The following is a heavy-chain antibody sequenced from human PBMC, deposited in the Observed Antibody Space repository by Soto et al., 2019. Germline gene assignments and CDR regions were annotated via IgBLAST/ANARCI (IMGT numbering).Heavy chain of an antibody. CDR2: INTDGSTT. D-gene: IGHD3-16*01. V-gene: IGHV3-74*01. CDR3: APDRGGDASH. CDR1: GFTFSNYW. Sequence: EVQLVESGGGLVQPGGSLRLSCAASGFTFSNYWMHWVRQAPGKGPVWVSRINTDGSTTNYADSVNGRFTISRDNAKNTLYLQTTSLGAAAPAVYYCAPDRGGDASHWGQGTLVTVSS. J-gene: IGHJ4*02.